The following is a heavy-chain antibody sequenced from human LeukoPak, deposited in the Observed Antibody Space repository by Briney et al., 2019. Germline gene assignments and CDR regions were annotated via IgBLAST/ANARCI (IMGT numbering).Heavy chain of an antibody. CDR3: ARAHSSGGSGVDGTDY. CDR2: INPNSGGT. CDR1: GYTFTSYG. J-gene: IGHJ4*02. Sequence: ASVKVSCKASGYTFTSYGISWVRQAPGQGLEWMGWINPNSGGTNYAQKFQGRVTMTRDTSISTAYMELSRLRSDDTAVYYCARAHSSGGSGVDGTDYWGQGTLVTVSS. D-gene: IGHD2-15*01. V-gene: IGHV1-2*02.